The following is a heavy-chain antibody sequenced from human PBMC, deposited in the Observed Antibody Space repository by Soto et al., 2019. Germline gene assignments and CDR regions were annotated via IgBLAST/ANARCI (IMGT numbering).Heavy chain of an antibody. CDR1: GGTFSSYA. Sequence: SVKVSCKASGGTFSSYAISWVRQAPGQGLEWMGGIIPIFGTANYAQKFQGRVTITADESTSTAYMELSSRRSEDTAVYYCAREYYYDSSGYLDYWGQGTLVTSPQ. CDR2: IIPIFGTA. D-gene: IGHD3-22*01. CDR3: AREYYYDSSGYLDY. V-gene: IGHV1-69*13. J-gene: IGHJ4*02.